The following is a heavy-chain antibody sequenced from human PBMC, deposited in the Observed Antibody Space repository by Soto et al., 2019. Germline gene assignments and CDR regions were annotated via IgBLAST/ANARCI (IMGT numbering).Heavy chain of an antibody. J-gene: IGHJ4*02. CDR2: MNPNSGNT. CDR3: ARGTTTVTSGDY. V-gene: IGHV1-8*02. D-gene: IGHD4-17*01. Sequence: ASVKVSCKASGYSFTDYYLHWVRQATGQGLEWMGWMNPNSGNTGYAQKFQGRVTMTRNTSISTAYMELSSLRSEDTAVYYCARGTTTVTSGDYWGQGTLVTVSS. CDR1: GYSFTDYY.